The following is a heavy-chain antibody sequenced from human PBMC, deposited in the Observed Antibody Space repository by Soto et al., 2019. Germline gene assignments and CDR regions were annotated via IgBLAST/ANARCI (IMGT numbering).Heavy chain of an antibody. CDR2: ISGSGGST. CDR3: AKTSGYSYGNYYYYGMDV. V-gene: IGHV3-23*01. D-gene: IGHD5-18*01. Sequence: PGGSLRLSCAASGFTFSSYAMSWVRQAPGKGLEWVSAISGSGGSTYYADSVKGRYTISRDNSKNTLYLQMNSLRAEDTAVYYCAKTSGYSYGNYYYYGMDVWGQGTTVTVS. J-gene: IGHJ6*02. CDR1: GFTFSSYA.